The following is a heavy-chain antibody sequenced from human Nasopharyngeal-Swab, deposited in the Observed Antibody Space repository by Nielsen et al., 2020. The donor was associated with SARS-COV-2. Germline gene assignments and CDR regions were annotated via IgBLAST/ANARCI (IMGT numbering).Heavy chain of an antibody. CDR1: GFTFSSYK. J-gene: IGHJ6*03. CDR3: ARDLRDYGDYGYYYYYMDV. V-gene: IGHV3-48*03. Sequence: GESLKISCAASGFTFSSYKMNWVRQAPGKGLEWVSYISSSGSTIYYADSVKGRFTISRDNAKNSLYLQMNSLRAEDTAVYYCARDLRDYGDYGYYYYYMDVWGKGTTVTVSS. D-gene: IGHD4-17*01. CDR2: ISSSGSTI.